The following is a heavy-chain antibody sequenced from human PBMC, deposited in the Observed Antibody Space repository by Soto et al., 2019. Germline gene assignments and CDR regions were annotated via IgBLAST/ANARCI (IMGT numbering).Heavy chain of an antibody. Sequence: QVQLVQSGAEVKKPGSSVKVSCKASGGTFSSYTISWVRQAPGQGLEWMGRIIPILGIANYAKQFQGRVTITADKPTSTAYMELSSMRSEDTAVYYCASSSAVAGAGAFDIWGQGTMVTVSS. CDR3: ASSSAVAGAGAFDI. V-gene: IGHV1-69*02. D-gene: IGHD6-19*01. CDR1: GGTFSSYT. J-gene: IGHJ3*02. CDR2: IIPILGIA.